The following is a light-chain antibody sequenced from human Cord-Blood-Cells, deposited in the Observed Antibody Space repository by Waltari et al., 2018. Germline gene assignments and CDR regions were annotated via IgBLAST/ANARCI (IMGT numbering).Light chain of an antibody. CDR3: QQLNSYPT. J-gene: IGKJ1*01. CDR1: QGISSY. CDR2: AAS. Sequence: IQLTQSPSSLSASVGDRVTITCRASQGISSYLALYQQKPGKAPKLLIYAASTLQSGLPSRFSGSGSGTDFTLTISSLQPEDFATYYCQQLNSYPTFGQGTKVEIK. V-gene: IGKV1-9*01.